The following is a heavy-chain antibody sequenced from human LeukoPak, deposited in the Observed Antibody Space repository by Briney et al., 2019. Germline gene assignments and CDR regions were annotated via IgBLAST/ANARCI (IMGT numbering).Heavy chain of an antibody. Sequence: PSETLSLTCTVSGGSISSYYWSWIRQHPGKGLEWIGYIYYSGSTYYNPSLKSRVTISVDTSKNQFSLKLSSVTAADTAVYYCAREKGPYYYDSSGYSREVDYWGQGTLVTVSS. J-gene: IGHJ4*02. CDR2: IYYSGST. CDR3: AREKGPYYYDSSGYSREVDY. V-gene: IGHV4-59*06. D-gene: IGHD3-22*01. CDR1: GGSISSYY.